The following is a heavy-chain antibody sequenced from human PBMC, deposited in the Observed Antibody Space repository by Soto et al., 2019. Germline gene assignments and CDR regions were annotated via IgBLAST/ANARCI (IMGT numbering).Heavy chain of an antibody. V-gene: IGHV3-23*01. J-gene: IGHJ3*01. Sequence: EVNLLESGGGLVQPGESLRLSCAASGSRFWTYSMSWVRQAPGKGLEWVSGISGDGSATSYADSLKGRFTVSRDNSKDTLFLQMNTLRVEDTAVYYCAKTRLYDNNDYHRDGFDVWGPGTAVTVS. CDR2: ISGDGSAT. CDR3: AKTRLYDNNDYHRDGFDV. D-gene: IGHD5-12*01. CDR1: GSRFWTYS.